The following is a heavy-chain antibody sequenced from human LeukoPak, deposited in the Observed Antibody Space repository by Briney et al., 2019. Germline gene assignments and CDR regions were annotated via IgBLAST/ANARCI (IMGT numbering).Heavy chain of an antibody. Sequence: GGSLRLSCAASGFTFNSYDMHWVRQAPGKGLEWVAVISSDGSNKYYADPMKGRFTISRDNAKNSLYLQMNSLTAEDTALYYCARRRRLGDFPHYYYMDVWGKGTTVSVSS. CDR3: ARRRRLGDFPHYYYMDV. CDR1: GFTFNSYD. CDR2: ISSDGSNK. D-gene: IGHD3-16*01. V-gene: IGHV3-30*12. J-gene: IGHJ6*03.